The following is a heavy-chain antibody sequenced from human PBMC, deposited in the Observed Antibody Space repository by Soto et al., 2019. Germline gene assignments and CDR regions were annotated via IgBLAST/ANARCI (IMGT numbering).Heavy chain of an antibody. J-gene: IGHJ5*02. CDR3: ARARDAGWFDP. Sequence: QVQLQESGPGLVKPSQTLSLTCTVSGGSIRVGGSSWSGSRQHPGKGLEWIGYIFYSGSTYYNPSLKSRVTISVDTSKNQFSLKLSSVTAADTAVYYCARARDAGWFDPWGQGTLVTVSS. V-gene: IGHV4-31*03. CDR1: GGSIRVGGSS. CDR2: IFYSGST.